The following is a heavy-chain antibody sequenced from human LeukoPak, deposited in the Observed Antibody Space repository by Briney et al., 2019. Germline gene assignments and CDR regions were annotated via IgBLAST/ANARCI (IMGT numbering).Heavy chain of an antibody. V-gene: IGHV3-23*01. CDR3: ARGRDGYSPFDY. J-gene: IGHJ4*02. CDR2: ISGSGGTT. Sequence: GGSLRLSCAASGFTFSSYAMSWVRQAPGKGLEWVSAISGSGGTTYYADSVKGRFTISRDNSKNTLYLQMNSLGAEDTAVYYCARGRDGYSPFDYWGQGTLVTVSS. D-gene: IGHD4-4*01. CDR1: GFTFSSYA.